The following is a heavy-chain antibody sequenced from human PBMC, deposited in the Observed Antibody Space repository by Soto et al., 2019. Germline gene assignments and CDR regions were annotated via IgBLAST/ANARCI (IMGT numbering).Heavy chain of an antibody. CDR3: ARDRSSSSWPYYYYYGMDV. Sequence: PGGSLRLSCTASGFTVSSNYMSWVRQAPGKGLEWVSVIYSGGSTYYADSVKGRFTISRGNSKNTLYLQMNSLRAKDTAVYYCARDRSSSSWPYYYYYGMDVWGQGTTVTVS. J-gene: IGHJ6*02. D-gene: IGHD6-13*01. CDR2: IYSGGST. CDR1: GFTVSSNY. V-gene: IGHV3-53*01.